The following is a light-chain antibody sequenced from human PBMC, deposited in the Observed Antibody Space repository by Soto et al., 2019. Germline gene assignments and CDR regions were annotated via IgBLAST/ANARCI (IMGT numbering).Light chain of an antibody. CDR3: SSDAGSNIFV. Sequence: QSVLTQPPSASGSPGQSVTISCTGTSSDVGGYHYVSWYQQHPGKAPKLMIYEASKRPSGVPNRFSGSKSGNTASLTVSGLQADDEADYFCSSDAGSNIFVFGTGTKVTVL. J-gene: IGLJ1*01. CDR1: SSDVGGYHY. CDR2: EAS. V-gene: IGLV2-8*01.